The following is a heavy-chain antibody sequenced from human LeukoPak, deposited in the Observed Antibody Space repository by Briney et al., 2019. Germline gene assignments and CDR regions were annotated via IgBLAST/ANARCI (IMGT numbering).Heavy chain of an antibody. J-gene: IGHJ6*02. V-gene: IGHV1-69*05. CDR2: IIPIFGTA. CDR1: GGTFSSYA. CDR3: ATERDVSYGMDV. Sequence: GASVKVSCKASGGTFSSYAISWVRQAPGQGLEWMGGIIPIFGTANYAQKFQGRVTITTDESTSTAYMELSSLRSEDTAVYYCATERDVSYGMDVWGQGTTVTVSS.